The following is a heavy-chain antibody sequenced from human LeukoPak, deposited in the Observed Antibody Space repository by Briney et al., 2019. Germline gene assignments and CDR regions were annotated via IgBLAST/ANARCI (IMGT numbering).Heavy chain of an antibody. J-gene: IGHJ4*02. CDR1: GLTFYNYA. V-gene: IGHV3-23*01. Sequence: GGSLRLSCAASGLTFYNYAMGWVRHAPGKGLECVSSISGDGDTTYYADSVKGRFTFSRDNSKNTLYLQMNSLRAEDTAVYYCARAAPYYLDYWGQGTLVTVSS. CDR3: ARAAPYYLDY. CDR2: ISGDGDTT.